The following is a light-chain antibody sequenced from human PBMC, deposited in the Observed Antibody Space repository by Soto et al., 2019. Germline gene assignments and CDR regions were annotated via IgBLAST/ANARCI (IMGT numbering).Light chain of an antibody. Sequence: EIVLTQSPATLSLSPGERATRSCRASQSVSSYIAWYQQKPGQAPRRLIYDASNRATGIPARFSGSGSGTDFTLTISSLEPEDFAIYYCQQRSNWPPVTFGGGTKVEIK. CDR2: DAS. J-gene: IGKJ4*01. V-gene: IGKV3-11*01. CDR3: QQRSNWPPVT. CDR1: QSVSSY.